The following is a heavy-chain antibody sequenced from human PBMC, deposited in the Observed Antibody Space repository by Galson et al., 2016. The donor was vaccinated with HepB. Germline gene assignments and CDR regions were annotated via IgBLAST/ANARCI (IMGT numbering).Heavy chain of an antibody. V-gene: IGHV3-7*03. Sequence: SLRLSCAASGFTISSNWMNWVRQAPGKGLEWVANMNQDDSDINYVDSVKGRFILSRDDAKNSHYLQMNSLRPEDTAMYYCARETTACADWGQGTLVTVSS. CDR1: GFTISSNW. J-gene: IGHJ4*02. D-gene: IGHD1-7*01. CDR2: MNQDDSDI. CDR3: ARETTACAD.